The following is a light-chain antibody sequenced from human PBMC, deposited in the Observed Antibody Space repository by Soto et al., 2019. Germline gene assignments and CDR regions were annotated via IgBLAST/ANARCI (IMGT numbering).Light chain of an antibody. CDR3: QQSYSTPPWT. CDR2: AAP. Sequence: DIQMTQSPSSLSASVGDRVTITCRASQSISSYLNWYQQKPGKAPKLLIYAAPSFQTGVPSRFSGSGSGTDFTLPISSLQPEDFATYYCQQSYSTPPWTFGQGTKVDIK. J-gene: IGKJ1*01. CDR1: QSISSY. V-gene: IGKV1-39*01.